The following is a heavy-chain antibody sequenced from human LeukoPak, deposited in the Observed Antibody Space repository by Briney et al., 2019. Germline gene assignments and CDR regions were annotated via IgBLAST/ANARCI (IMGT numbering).Heavy chain of an antibody. CDR1: GGSFSGYY. V-gene: IGHV4-34*01. CDR2: INHSGST. CDR3: ARDLH. Sequence: SETLSLTCAVYGGSFSGYYWSWIRQPPGKGLEWIGEINHSGSTNYNPSLRSRVTISVDTSKNQFSLKLSSVTAADTAVYYCARDLHWGQGTLVTVSS. J-gene: IGHJ4*02.